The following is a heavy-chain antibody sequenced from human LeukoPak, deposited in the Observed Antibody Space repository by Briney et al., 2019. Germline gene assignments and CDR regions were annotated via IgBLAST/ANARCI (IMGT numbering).Heavy chain of an antibody. Sequence: PSQTLSLTCTVSGGSISSGGYYWSWIRQPPGKGLEWIGYIYHSGSTYYNPSLKSRVTISVDRSKNQFSLKLSSVTAADTAVYYCASMVRGVISTGYFDYWGQGTLVTVSS. V-gene: IGHV4-30-2*02. CDR2: IYHSGST. CDR3: ASMVRGVISTGYFDY. J-gene: IGHJ4*02. CDR1: GGSISSGGYY. D-gene: IGHD3-10*01.